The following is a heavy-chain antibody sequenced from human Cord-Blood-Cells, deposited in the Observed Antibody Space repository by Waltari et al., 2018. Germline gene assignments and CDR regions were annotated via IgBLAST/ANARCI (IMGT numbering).Heavy chain of an antibody. D-gene: IGHD6-6*01. J-gene: IGHJ4*02. V-gene: IGHV4-34*01. Sequence: QVQLQQWGAGLLKPSETLSLTCAVYGGSFSGYYWSWIRHPPGKGLEWIGEINHSGSTNYNPSLKSRVTISVDTSKNQFSLKLSSVTAADTAVYYCARLPSIAARPAYYFDYWGQGTLVTVSS. CDR2: INHSGST. CDR1: GGSFSGYY. CDR3: ARLPSIAARPAYYFDY.